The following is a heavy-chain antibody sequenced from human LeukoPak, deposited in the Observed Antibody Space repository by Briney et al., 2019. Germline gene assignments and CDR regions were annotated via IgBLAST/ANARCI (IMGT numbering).Heavy chain of an antibody. CDR1: GGSISSYY. J-gene: IGHJ4*02. V-gene: IGHV4-59*12. CDR3: ARGANWGPLRFWY. Sequence: PSETLSLTCTVSGGSISSYYWSWIRQSPGKGLEWIGYIYYSGSTYYNRSLKSRVTISVDTSKNQFSLKLSSVTAADTAVYYCARGANWGPLRFWYWGQGTLVTVSS. D-gene: IGHD7-27*01. CDR2: IYYSGST.